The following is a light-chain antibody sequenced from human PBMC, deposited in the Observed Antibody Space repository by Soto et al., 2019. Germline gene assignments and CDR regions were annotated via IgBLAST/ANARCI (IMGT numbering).Light chain of an antibody. J-gene: IGKJ5*01. CDR2: SIS. V-gene: IGKV1-39*01. CDR1: RTVSTF. CDR3: QQWKNWPPIT. Sequence: DIQMTQSPSSLSASVGDRVTITFRASRTVSTFLNWYEQKTGKAPNLLIYSISNLQSGVPSRFSGSGSGTDFTLTISSLEPEDSALYYCQQWKNWPPITFGQGTRLEI.